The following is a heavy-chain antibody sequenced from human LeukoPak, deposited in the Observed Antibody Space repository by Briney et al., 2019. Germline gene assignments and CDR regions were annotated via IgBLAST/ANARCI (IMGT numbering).Heavy chain of an antibody. Sequence: PSETLSLTCTVSGGSISSSSYYWGWIRQPPGKGLEWIGSIYYSGSTYYNPSLKSRVTISVDTSKNQFSLKLSSVTAADTAVYYCARRKGSWSANFDYWGQGTLVTVSS. D-gene: IGHD6-13*01. V-gene: IGHV4-39*01. CDR1: GGSISSSSYY. J-gene: IGHJ4*02. CDR2: IYYSGST. CDR3: ARRKGSWSANFDY.